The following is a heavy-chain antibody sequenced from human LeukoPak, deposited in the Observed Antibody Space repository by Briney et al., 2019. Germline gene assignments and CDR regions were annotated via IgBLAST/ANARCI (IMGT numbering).Heavy chain of an antibody. CDR2: ISSSGTTI. CDR1: GFTFSNYE. V-gene: IGHV3-48*03. Sequence: GGSLRLSCAASGFTFSNYEMNWVRQAPGKGLEWVSYISSSGTTIYYADSVQGRFTISRDNAKNSLSLQMNSLKVEDTAVYYCARDHNGPYTFNYWGQGTLVTVSS. CDR3: ARDHNGPYTFNY. D-gene: IGHD2-2*02. J-gene: IGHJ4*02.